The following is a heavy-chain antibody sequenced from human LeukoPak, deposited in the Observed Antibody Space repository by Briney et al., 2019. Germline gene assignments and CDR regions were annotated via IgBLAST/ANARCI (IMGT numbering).Heavy chain of an antibody. CDR2: IYHSGST. CDR3: ARSGEWELLTGISGVIDY. D-gene: IGHD1-26*01. J-gene: IGHJ4*02. Sequence: PSGTLSLTCAVSGGSVSSSHWWSWVRQPPGKGLEWIGEIYHSGSTYYNPSLKSRVTISVDTSKNQFSLKLSSVTAADTAVYYCARSGEWELLTGISGVIDYWGQGTLVTVSS. V-gene: IGHV4-4*02. CDR1: GGSVSSSHW.